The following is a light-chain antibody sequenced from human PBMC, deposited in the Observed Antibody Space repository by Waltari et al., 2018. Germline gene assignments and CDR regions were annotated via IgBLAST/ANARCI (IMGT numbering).Light chain of an antibody. CDR2: AAS. V-gene: IGKV1-39*01. J-gene: IGKJ1*01. CDR3: QQSYSTPRS. Sequence: DIQMTQSPSSLSASVGDRVIITCRASQTIRNYLNWYQQSPGEAPKLLIYAASNLQRGVPSRFSGGGFGTDFTLTISSLQPEDFATYYCQQSYSTPRSFGQGTTVEI. CDR1: QTIRNY.